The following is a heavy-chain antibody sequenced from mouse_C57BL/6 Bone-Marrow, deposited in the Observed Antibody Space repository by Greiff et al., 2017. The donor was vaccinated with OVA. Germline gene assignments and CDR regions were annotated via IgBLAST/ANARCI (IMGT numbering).Heavy chain of an antibody. CDR1: GYTFTSYW. D-gene: IGHD1-1*01. Sequence: EVQLQQSGPVLARPGASVKMSCKTSGYTFTSYWMHWVKQRPGQGLEWIGAIYPGNSDTSYNQKFKGKAKLTAVTSASTAYMELSSLTNEDSAVYYCTRDYYYGSSSAWFAYWGQGTLVTVSA. V-gene: IGHV1-5*01. CDR2: IYPGNSDT. J-gene: IGHJ3*01. CDR3: TRDYYYGSSSAWFAY.